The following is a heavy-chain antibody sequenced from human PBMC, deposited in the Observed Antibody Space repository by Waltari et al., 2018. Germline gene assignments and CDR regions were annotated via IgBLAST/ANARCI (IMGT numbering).Heavy chain of an antibody. CDR1: GFSFSNYG. D-gene: IGHD6-19*01. Sequence: EVQVLESGGGLVQPGGSLRLSCAASGFSFSNYGLSWVRQAPGKGREGVSAVKGERTYYAGSVKGRFTISRDNSQNTVYLQLSSLRADDTAVYYCAKETGGRGWYTVDYWGQGTLVTVSS. V-gene: IGHV3-23*01. J-gene: IGHJ4*02. CDR3: AKETGGRGWYTVDY. CDR2: VKGERT.